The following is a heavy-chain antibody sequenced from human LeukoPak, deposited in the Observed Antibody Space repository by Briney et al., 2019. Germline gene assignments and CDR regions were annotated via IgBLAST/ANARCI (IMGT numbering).Heavy chain of an antibody. J-gene: IGHJ4*02. CDR3: AREVHGSGGPFDY. V-gene: IGHV3-21*01. CDR2: ISSSSSYI. CDR1: GFTFSSYS. Sequence: GGSLRLSCAASGFTFSSYSMNWVRQAPGKGLEWVSSISSSSSYIYYADSVKGRFTISRDNAKNSLYLQMNSLRAEDTAVYYCAREVHGSGGPFDYWGQGTLVTVSS. D-gene: IGHD3-10*01.